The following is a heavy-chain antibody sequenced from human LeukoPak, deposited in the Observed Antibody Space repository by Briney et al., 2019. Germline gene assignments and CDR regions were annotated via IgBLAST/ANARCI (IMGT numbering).Heavy chain of an antibody. Sequence: RTGGSLRLSCAASGFTVSSNYMSWVRRAPGKGVEWVSVIYSGGSTYYADSVKGRFTISRDNSKNTLYLQMNSLRAEDTAVYYCARSADYYDSSGYPVDYWGQGTLVTVSS. CDR1: GFTVSSNY. V-gene: IGHV3-53*01. CDR3: ARSADYYDSSGYPVDY. J-gene: IGHJ4*02. CDR2: IYSGGST. D-gene: IGHD3-22*01.